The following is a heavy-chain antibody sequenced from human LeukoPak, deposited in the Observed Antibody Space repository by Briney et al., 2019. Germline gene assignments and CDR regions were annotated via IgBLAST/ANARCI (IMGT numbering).Heavy chain of an antibody. D-gene: IGHD5-12*01. J-gene: IGHJ4*02. V-gene: IGHV1-69*11. CDR1: GGSFSDYA. CDR3: ARDPEVVATIIGSLDY. Sequence: GASVKVSCKASGGSFSDYALTWVRQAPGQGLEWMGRIIPFLPRTDYSQKFQGRLTITADESTSTAYMELSSLRSEDTAVYYCARDPEVVATIIGSLDYWGQGTLVTVSS. CDR2: IIPFLPRT.